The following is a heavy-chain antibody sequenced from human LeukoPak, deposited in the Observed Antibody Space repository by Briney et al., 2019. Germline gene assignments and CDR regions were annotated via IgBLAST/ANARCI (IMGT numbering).Heavy chain of an antibody. Sequence: SETLSLTCTVSGGSISSSSYYWGWIRQPPGKGLEWIGSIYYSGSTYYNPSLKSRVTISVDTSKNQLSLKLSSVTAADTAVYYCARDSAHTSGITGTTGLWGQGTLVTVSS. D-gene: IGHD1-14*01. J-gene: IGHJ4*02. CDR3: ARDSAHTSGITGTTGL. CDR1: GGSISSSSYY. V-gene: IGHV4-39*07. CDR2: IYYSGST.